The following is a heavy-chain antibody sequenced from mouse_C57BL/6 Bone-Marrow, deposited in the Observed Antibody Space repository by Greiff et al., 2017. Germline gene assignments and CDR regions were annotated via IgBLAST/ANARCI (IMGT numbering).Heavy chain of an antibody. D-gene: IGHD2-3*01. CDR1: GFTFSDYY. J-gene: IGHJ3*01. Sequence: EVQGVESGGGLVQPGGSLKLSCAASGFTFSDYYMYWVRQTPEKRLEWVAYISNGGGSTYYPDTVKGRFTISRDNAKNTLYLQMSRLKSEDTAMYYCARVGYSWFAYWGQGTLVTVSA. V-gene: IGHV5-12*01. CDR2: ISNGGGST. CDR3: ARVGYSWFAY.